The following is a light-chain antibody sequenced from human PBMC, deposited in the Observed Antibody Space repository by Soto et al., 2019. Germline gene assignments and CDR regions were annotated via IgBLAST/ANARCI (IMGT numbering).Light chain of an antibody. CDR2: SAS. CDR1: QGISRW. J-gene: IGKJ3*01. Sequence: IQMTQLPSSMSASVGDRVTITCRASQGISRWLDWYHQKPGKAPNLLIYSASTLHSVVPSRFSGRGSKADFTLTISSQQPEDFGTYYCQQANSCPLTFAPGNKVYMK. CDR3: QQANSCPLT. V-gene: IGKV1-12*01.